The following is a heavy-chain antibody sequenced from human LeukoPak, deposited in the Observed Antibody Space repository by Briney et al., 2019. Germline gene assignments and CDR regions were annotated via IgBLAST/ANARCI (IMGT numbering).Heavy chain of an antibody. CDR1: DSTFTNYD. CDR3: ARDEGSFDI. J-gene: IGHJ3*02. CDR2: ISGYNGNT. Sequence: GASVKVSCMASDSTFTNYDISWVRQAPGQGLEWMGWISGYNGNTNYAQSLRGRVTLTTDTSTSTAHMELRSLTSDDTAVYYCARDEGSFDIWGQGTLVTVSS. V-gene: IGHV1-18*01.